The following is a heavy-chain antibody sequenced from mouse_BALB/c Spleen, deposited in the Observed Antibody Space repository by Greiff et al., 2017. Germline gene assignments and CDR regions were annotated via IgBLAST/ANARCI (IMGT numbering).Heavy chain of an antibody. CDR2: INPYNGDT. D-gene: IGHD1-1*01. Sequence: EVQLQQSGPELVKPGASVKISCKASGYSFTGYFMNWVMQSHGKSLEWIGRINPYNGDTFYNQKFKGKATLTVDKSSSTAHMALRSLASEDSAVYYCAREVVATNFDYWGQGTTLTVSS. CDR1: GYSFTGYF. V-gene: IGHV1-20*02. J-gene: IGHJ2*01. CDR3: AREVVATNFDY.